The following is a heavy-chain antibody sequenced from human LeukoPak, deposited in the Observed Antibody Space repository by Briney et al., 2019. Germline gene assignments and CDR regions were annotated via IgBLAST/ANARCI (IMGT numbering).Heavy chain of an antibody. V-gene: IGHV4-59*08. J-gene: IGHJ4*02. D-gene: IGHD2-15*01. CDR2: IYYSGST. CDR3: ARGPPLNVVGFTYFDY. CDR1: GGSISSYY. Sequence: SETLSLTCTVSGGSISSYYWSWIRQPPGKGLEWIGYIYYSGSTNYNPSLKSRVTISVDTSKNQFSLKLSSVTAADTAVYYCARGPPLNVVGFTYFDYWGQGTLVTVSS.